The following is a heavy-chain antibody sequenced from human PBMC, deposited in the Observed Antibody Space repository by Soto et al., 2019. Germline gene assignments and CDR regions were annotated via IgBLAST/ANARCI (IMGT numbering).Heavy chain of an antibody. CDR2: YHSGGST. Sequence: QVQLQESGSGLVKPSQSLSLTCTVSGVSLNTADTWWSWIRQSPGKGLEFIGYYHSGGSTYYDASCRSRVIISADTSNSQFSLKLSSVTVADTAVHFCVSSRQMESGNDYGLDVWGQGTTVTVSS. CDR3: VSSRQMESGNDYGLDV. D-gene: IGHD1-1*01. J-gene: IGHJ6*02. V-gene: IGHV4-30-4*01. CDR1: GVSLNTADTW.